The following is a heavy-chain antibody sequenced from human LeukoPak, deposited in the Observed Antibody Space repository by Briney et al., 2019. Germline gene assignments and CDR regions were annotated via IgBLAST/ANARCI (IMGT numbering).Heavy chain of an antibody. Sequence: GASVKVSCKVSGYTLTELSMHWVRQAPGKGFEWLGGFDPEDGETIYAQKFQGRVTMTEDTSTDTAYMELSSLRSEYTAVYYCATQIVVVPAAFDYWGQGTLVTVSS. CDR1: GYTLTELS. J-gene: IGHJ4*02. CDR3: ATQIVVVPAAFDY. V-gene: IGHV1-24*01. D-gene: IGHD2-2*01. CDR2: FDPEDGET.